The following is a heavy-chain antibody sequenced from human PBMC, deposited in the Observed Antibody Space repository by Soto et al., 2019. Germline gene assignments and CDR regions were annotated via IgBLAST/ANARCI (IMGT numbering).Heavy chain of an antibody. CDR2: IYYSGTT. Sequence: PSETLSLTCAVSGYSISSSNWWGWIRQPPGKGKEWIGYIYYSGTTYYNPSLKSQVTMSVDTSKNQFSLKLTSVTAVDTAVYYCARREIQGPIDYWGQGTLVTVSS. D-gene: IGHD1-26*01. CDR3: ARREIQGPIDY. J-gene: IGHJ4*02. V-gene: IGHV4-28*01. CDR1: GYSISSSNW.